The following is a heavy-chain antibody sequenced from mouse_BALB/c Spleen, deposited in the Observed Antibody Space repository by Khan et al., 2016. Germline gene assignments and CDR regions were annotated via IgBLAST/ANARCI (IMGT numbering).Heavy chain of an antibody. V-gene: IGHV6-6*02. CDR2: IRLKSNNYAT. D-gene: IGHD1-1*01. CDR3: TRGIYCGSLYAMDY. CDR1: GFTFSNYW. J-gene: IGHJ4*01. Sequence: EVKLEESGGGLVQPGGSMKLSCVASGFTFSNYWMNWVRQSPEKGLEWVAEIRLKSNNYATHYAESVKGRFTISRDDSKSIVYLQRNNLRAEDTGIYYCTRGIYCGSLYAMDYWGQGTSVTVSS.